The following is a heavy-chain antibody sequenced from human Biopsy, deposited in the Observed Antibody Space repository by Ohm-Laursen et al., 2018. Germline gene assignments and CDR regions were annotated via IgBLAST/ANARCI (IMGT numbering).Heavy chain of an antibody. J-gene: IGHJ6*02. CDR3: ARVDRYNFDHYIMDA. Sequence: SETLSLTCTVSGGSVSSGRYYWTWIRQSPGKGLEWIAYIYYSGRPNYNPSLKGRVVISVDRSRNQFFLKLTSATAADTAIYYCARVDRYNFDHYIMDAWGRGTTVTVSS. CDR1: GGSVSSGRYY. D-gene: IGHD1-20*01. V-gene: IGHV4-61*01. CDR2: IYYSGRP.